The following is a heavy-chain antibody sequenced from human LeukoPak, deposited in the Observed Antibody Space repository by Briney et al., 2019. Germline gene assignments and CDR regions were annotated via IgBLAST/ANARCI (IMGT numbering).Heavy chain of an antibody. CDR3: ARGPHPCDILDEVNY. V-gene: IGHV1-2*02. D-gene: IGHD3-9*01. CDR1: GYTFTGYY. Sequence: GASVKVSCKASGYTFTGYYMHWVRQAPGQGLEWMGWINPNSGGTNYAQKFQGRVTMTRDTSISTAYMELSRLRSDDTAVYYCARGPHPCDILDEVNYCGQGTLVTVSS. J-gene: IGHJ4*02. CDR2: INPNSGGT.